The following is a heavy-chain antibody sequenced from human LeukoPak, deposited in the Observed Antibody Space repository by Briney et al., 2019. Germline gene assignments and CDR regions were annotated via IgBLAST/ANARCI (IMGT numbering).Heavy chain of an antibody. CDR3: AKVCVRSGGSCY. Sequence: GRSLRLSCAASGFTFSSYAMHWVRQAPGKGLEWVAVISYDGSNKYYADSVKGRFTISRDNSKNTLYLQMNSLRAEDTAVYYCAKVCVRSGGSCYWGQGTLVTVSS. J-gene: IGHJ4*02. CDR1: GFTFSSYA. V-gene: IGHV3-30-3*01. CDR2: ISYDGSNK. D-gene: IGHD2-15*01.